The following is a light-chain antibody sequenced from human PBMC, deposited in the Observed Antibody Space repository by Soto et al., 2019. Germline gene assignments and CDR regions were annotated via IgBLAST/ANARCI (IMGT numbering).Light chain of an antibody. CDR1: SSDVGSNNR. V-gene: IGLV2-18*02. CDR3: SSYTSSSTYV. J-gene: IGLJ1*01. Sequence: QSALTQPPSVSGSPGQPVTISCTGTSSDVGSNNRVSWYQQPPGTAPKLLIYDVINRPSGFLYRFSGSKSGNAASLTISGLQAEDEADYCCSSYTSSSTYVFGTGTKVTVL. CDR2: DVI.